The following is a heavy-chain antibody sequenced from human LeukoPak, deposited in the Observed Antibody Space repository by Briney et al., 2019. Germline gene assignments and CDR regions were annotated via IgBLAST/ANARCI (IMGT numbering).Heavy chain of an antibody. D-gene: IGHD6-13*01. Sequence: PGGSLRLSCAASGFTFNNYALTWVRQAPGKGLEWVAVISYDGSNKYYADSVKGRFTISRDSSKNTLYLQMNSLRAEDTAVYYCAREDSSSWRIVTKLDYWGQGTLVTVSS. CDR2: ISYDGSNK. V-gene: IGHV3-30-3*01. CDR3: AREDSSSWRIVTKLDY. J-gene: IGHJ4*02. CDR1: GFTFNNYA.